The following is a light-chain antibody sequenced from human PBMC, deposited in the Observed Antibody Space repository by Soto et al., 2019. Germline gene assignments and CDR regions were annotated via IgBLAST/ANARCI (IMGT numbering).Light chain of an antibody. J-gene: IGKJ5*01. Sequence: EIVLTQSPGTLSLSPGEGATLSCRASQSVSSSYIAWYQQRPGQTPSLLIYGASTRATGIPDRFSGSGSGTHCTLTISRLEPGDFAVYYCQHFGGTTFTFGQGTRREIK. CDR1: QSVSSSY. CDR2: GAS. CDR3: QHFGGTTFT. V-gene: IGKV3-20*01.